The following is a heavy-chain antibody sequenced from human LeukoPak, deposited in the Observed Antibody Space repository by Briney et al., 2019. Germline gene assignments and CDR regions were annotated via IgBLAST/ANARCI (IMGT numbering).Heavy chain of an antibody. D-gene: IGHD3-10*01. J-gene: IGHJ4*02. CDR3: ARGAMVRGVIINY. CDR1: GGSISSYY. CDR2: MNHSGST. Sequence: SETLSLTCTVSGGSISSYYWSWIRQPPGKGLEWIGEMNHSGSTNYNPSLKSRVTISVDTSKNQFSLKLSSVTAADTAVYYCARGAMVRGVIINYWGQGTLVTVSS. V-gene: IGHV4-34*01.